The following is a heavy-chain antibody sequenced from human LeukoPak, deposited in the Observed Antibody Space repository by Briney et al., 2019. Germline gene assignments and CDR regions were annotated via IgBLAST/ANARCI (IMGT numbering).Heavy chain of an antibody. D-gene: IGHD3-3*01. V-gene: IGHV4-38-2*02. CDR2: IYHSGST. CDR1: GYSISSGYY. J-gene: IGHJ4*02. CDR3: ARDIKVYYDFWSGLYYFDN. Sequence: PSETLSLTCTVSGYSISSGYYWGWIRQPPGKGLEWIGSIYHSGSTYYNPSLKSRVTISVHTSKNQFSLKLTSVTAADTAVYYCARDIKVYYDFWSGLYYFDNWGQGTLVTVSS.